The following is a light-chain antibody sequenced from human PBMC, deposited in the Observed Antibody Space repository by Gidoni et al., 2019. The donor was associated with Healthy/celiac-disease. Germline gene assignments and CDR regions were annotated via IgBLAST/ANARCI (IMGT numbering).Light chain of an antibody. J-gene: IGKJ1*01. CDR3: QQYGSSPVA. CDR2: GAS. Sequence: EIVLTQSPGTLSLSPGERATRSCRASQRVSSSYLAWYQQKPGQAPRPLIYGASSRATGIPDRFSGSGSGTDFTLTISRLEPEDFAVYYCQQYGSSPVAFXXXTKVEIK. V-gene: IGKV3-20*01. CDR1: QRVSSSY.